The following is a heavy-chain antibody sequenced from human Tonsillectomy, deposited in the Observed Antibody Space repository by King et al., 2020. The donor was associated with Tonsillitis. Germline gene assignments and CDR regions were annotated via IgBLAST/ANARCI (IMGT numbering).Heavy chain of an antibody. Sequence: QLQESGPGLVRSSETLSLTCTVSGGSINYYFWAWIRQPAGKGLEGIGRLYPGGSTNSNPSLKSRLTMSSDTSKNEFSLKLPSVTAADTAIYYCARVIVVVSAAMDLYFDYWGPGAPVTVSS. CDR1: GGSINYYF. J-gene: IGHJ4*02. CDR3: ARVIVVVSAAMDLYFDY. CDR2: LYPGGST. D-gene: IGHD2-2*01. V-gene: IGHV4-4*07.